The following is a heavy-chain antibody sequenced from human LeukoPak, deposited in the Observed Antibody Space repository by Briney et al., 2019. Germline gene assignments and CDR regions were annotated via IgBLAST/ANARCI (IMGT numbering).Heavy chain of an antibody. V-gene: IGHV1-69*05. J-gene: IGHJ4*02. CDR1: GGTFSSYA. CDR3: ARDRDGYNWVDFDY. CDR2: IIPTFGTA. Sequence: SVKVSCKASGGTFSSYAISWVRQAPGQGLEWMGRIIPTFGTANYAQKFQGRVTITTDESTSTAYMGLSSLRSEDTAVYYCARDRDGYNWVDFDYWGQGTLVTVSS. D-gene: IGHD5-24*01.